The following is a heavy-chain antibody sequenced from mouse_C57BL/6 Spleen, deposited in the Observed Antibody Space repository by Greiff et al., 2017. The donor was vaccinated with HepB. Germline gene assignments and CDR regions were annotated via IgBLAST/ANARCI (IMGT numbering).Heavy chain of an antibody. CDR2: IDPSDSYT. V-gene: IGHV1-69*01. D-gene: IGHD1-1*01. Sequence: VQLQQPGAELVMPGASVKLSCKASGYTFTSYWMHWVKQRPGQGLEWIGEIDPSDSYTNYNQKFKGKSTLTVDKSSSTAYMQLSSLTSEDSAVYYCARGGYYGSNWYFDVWGTGTTVTVSS. CDR3: ARGGYYGSNWYFDV. J-gene: IGHJ1*03. CDR1: GYTFTSYW.